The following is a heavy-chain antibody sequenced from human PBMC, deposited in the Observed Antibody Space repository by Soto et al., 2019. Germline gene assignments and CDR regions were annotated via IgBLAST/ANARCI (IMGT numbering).Heavy chain of an antibody. CDR1: GDAFTNYI. CDR3: ARGRDQPPVGLYFDS. CDR2: IIPMLGTP. Sequence: QVQLVQSGAEVTKPGSSVKVSCKASGDAFTNYIFDWVRQAPGQVLEWMGGIIPMLGTPKYAQTFQARVTISADVSTGTAYLELTSLRFDDTAVYYCARGRDQPPVGLYFDSWGEGTRVTVSS. V-gene: IGHV1-69*01. D-gene: IGHD1-26*01. J-gene: IGHJ4*02.